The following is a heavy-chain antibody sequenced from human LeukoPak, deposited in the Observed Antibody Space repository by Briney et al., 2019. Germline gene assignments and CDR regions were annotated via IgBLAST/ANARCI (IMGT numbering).Heavy chain of an antibody. CDR2: IKQDGSEK. D-gene: IGHD6-13*01. Sequence: GGSLRLSCAASGFTFSRYWMSWVRQAPGKGLEWVANIKQDGSEKYYVDSVKGRFTISRDNAKNSLYLQMNSLRAEDTAVYYCARYIYSSSWCFDYWGQGTLVTVSS. CDR1: GFTFSRYW. V-gene: IGHV3-7*01. CDR3: ARYIYSSSWCFDY. J-gene: IGHJ4*02.